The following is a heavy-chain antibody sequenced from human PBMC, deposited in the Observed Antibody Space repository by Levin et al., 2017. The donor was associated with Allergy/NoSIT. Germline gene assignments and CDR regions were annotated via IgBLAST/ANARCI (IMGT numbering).Heavy chain of an antibody. V-gene: IGHV3-23*01. J-gene: IGHJ6*03. CDR1: GFTFSSYA. Sequence: LSLTCAASGFTFSSYAMSWVRQAPGKGLEWVSAISGSGGSTYYADSVKGRFTISRDNSKNTLYLQMNSLRAEDTAVYYCAKNSGEYYDILTGYYLRGGYYYMDVWGKGTTVTVSS. D-gene: IGHD3-9*01. CDR3: AKNSGEYYDILTGYYLRGGYYYMDV. CDR2: ISGSGGST.